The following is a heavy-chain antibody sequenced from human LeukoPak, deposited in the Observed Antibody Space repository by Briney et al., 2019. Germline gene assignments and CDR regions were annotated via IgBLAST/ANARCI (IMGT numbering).Heavy chain of an antibody. CDR1: GYTFSSHD. CDR3: ATAGGQQQLVREIDYYYYGMDV. Sequence: GASVKVSCKASGYTFSSHDINWVRQATGQGLEWMGWMNPKSSNTGYAQKFQGRVTITRNTSISTAYMELSSLRSEDTAVYYCATAGGQQQLVREIDYYYYGMDVWGQGTTVTVSS. D-gene: IGHD6-13*01. V-gene: IGHV1-8*01. J-gene: IGHJ6*02. CDR2: MNPKSSNT.